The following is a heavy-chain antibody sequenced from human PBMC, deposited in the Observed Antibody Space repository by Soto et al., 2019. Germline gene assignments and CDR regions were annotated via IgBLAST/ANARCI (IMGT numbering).Heavy chain of an antibody. J-gene: IGHJ4*02. CDR3: ARGRGDTAMAWYY. V-gene: IGHV4-30-2*02. CDR2: IFHSGST. D-gene: IGHD5-18*01. CDR1: GGSISSGGYS. Sequence: SETLSLTYAVSGGSISSGGYSWSWIRQPPGKGLEWIGYIFHSGSTYYNPSLKSRVTISVDGSKNHFSLKLSSVTAADTAVYYCARGRGDTAMAWYYWGQGTLVTVSS.